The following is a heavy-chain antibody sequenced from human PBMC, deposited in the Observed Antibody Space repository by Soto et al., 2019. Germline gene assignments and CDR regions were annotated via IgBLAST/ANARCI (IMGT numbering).Heavy chain of an antibody. CDR3: ARGGRGYCSSTSCYISPYYYYMDV. Sequence: ASVKVSCKASGYTFTSYDINWVRQATGQGLEWMGWMNPNSGNTGYAQKFQGRVTMTRNTSISTAYMELSSLRSEDTAVYYCARGGRGYCSSTSCYISPYYYYMDVWGKGTTVTVSS. J-gene: IGHJ6*03. D-gene: IGHD2-2*02. CDR1: GYTFTSYD. CDR2: MNPNSGNT. V-gene: IGHV1-8*02.